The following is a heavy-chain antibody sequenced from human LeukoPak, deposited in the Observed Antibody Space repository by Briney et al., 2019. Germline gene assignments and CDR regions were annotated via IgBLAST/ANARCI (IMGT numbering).Heavy chain of an antibody. CDR3: ARPLRTTVTTFDY. CDR2: ISSSSSYI. J-gene: IGHJ4*02. V-gene: IGHV3-21*01. Sequence: PGGSLRLSCAASGFTFSSYSMNWVRQAPGKELEWVSSISSSSSYIYYADSVKGRFTISRDNAKNSLYLQMNSLRAEDTAVYYCARPLRTTVTTFDYWGQGTLVTVSS. D-gene: IGHD4-17*01. CDR1: GFTFSSYS.